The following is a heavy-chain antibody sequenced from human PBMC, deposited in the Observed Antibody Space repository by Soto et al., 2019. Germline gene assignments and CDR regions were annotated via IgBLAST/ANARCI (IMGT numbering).Heavy chain of an antibody. J-gene: IGHJ3*01. Sequence: QVHLVESGGAVVQPGTSLRLSCTASGFTFSSYRMHWVRQAPGKGLEWVAIIWYDGSHKFYVDSVKGRFAVSRDNSKNTVYLQMNSLTGEDTAVYYCARPRYSGDDPDALEFWGRGTLVTISS. CDR2: IWYDGSHK. V-gene: IGHV3-33*01. CDR3: ARPRYSGDDPDALEF. CDR1: GFTFSSYR. D-gene: IGHD5-12*01.